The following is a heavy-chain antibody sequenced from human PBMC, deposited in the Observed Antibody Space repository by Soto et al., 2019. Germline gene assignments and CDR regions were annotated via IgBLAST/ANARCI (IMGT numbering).Heavy chain of an antibody. Sequence: GSLRLSCAASGFTFSSYGMHWVRQAPGKGLEWVAVISYDGSNKYYADSVKGRFTISRDNSKNTLYLQMNSLRAEDTAVYYCANLGTPHSPYYFDYWGQGTLVTVSS. CDR1: GFTFSSYG. V-gene: IGHV3-30*18. D-gene: IGHD1-1*01. J-gene: IGHJ4*02. CDR2: ISYDGSNK. CDR3: ANLGTPHSPYYFDY.